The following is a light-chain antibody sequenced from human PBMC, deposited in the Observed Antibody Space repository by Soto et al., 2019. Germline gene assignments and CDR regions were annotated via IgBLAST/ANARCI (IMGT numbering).Light chain of an antibody. V-gene: IGKV1-5*03. CDR1: QSISSW. CDR2: KAS. Sequence: IQMPLSPSIFSASVGDRVTIPCRASQSISSWLAWYQQKPGKAPKLLIYKASGLESGVPSRFSGSGSGTDFTLTISSLQPDDFATYYCQQYNSYSPLTFGGGTKVDIK. J-gene: IGKJ4*01. CDR3: QQYNSYSPLT.